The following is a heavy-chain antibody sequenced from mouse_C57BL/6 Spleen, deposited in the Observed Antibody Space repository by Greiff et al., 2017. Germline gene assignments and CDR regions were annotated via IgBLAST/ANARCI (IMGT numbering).Heavy chain of an antibody. CDR2: IYPRSGNT. CDR3: ARWDDYDDFDY. D-gene: IGHD2-4*01. V-gene: IGHV1-81*01. CDR1: GYTFTSYG. J-gene: IGHJ2*01. Sequence: VKLVESGAELARPGASVKLSCKASGYTFTSYGISWVKQRTGQGLEWIGEIYPRSGNTYYNEKFKGKATLTADKSSSTAYMELRSLTSEDSAVYFCARWDDYDDFDYWGQGTTLTVSS.